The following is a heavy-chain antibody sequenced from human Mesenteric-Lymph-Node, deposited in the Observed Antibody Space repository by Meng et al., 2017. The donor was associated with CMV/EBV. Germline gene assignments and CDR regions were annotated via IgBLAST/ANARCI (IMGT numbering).Heavy chain of an antibody. CDR1: GFTFTTYG. CDR2: IHPTHPDGTVK. Sequence: GGSLRLSCVASGFTFTTYGMHWVRQAPHKGLEWVAFIHPTHPDGTVKYCADSVKGRLTTSSDCSRKTLLLKMSSLRADATAMYYCAKDLNWDSYYWGQGTLVTVSS. D-gene: IGHD1-7*01. J-gene: IGHJ4*02. CDR3: AKDLNWDSYY. V-gene: IGHV3-30*02.